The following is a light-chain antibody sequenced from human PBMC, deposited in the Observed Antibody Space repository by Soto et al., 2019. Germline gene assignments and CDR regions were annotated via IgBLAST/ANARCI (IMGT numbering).Light chain of an antibody. Sequence: QSVLTQPPSVSGAPGQRVTISCTGSSSNIGAGYDVHWYQQLPGTAPRLLIYGNSNRPSGVPDRFSGSKSGTSASLAITGLQAEEEADDYCQSYDRSLRGYVFGTGTKLTVL. CDR3: QSYDRSLRGYV. CDR1: SSNIGAGYD. J-gene: IGLJ1*01. V-gene: IGLV1-40*01. CDR2: GNS.